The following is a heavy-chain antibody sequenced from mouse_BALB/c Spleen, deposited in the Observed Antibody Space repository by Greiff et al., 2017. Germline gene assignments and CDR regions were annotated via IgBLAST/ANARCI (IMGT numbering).Heavy chain of an antibody. CDR3: EKKRELSYYYDMDY. J-gene: IGHJ4*01. CDR2: IYPGDGDT. D-gene: IGHD1-1*01. CDR1: GSAFSSYW. Sequence: VKIQQSGAELVRPGASVKISCKASGSAFSSYWMNWVKQRPGQGLEWIGQIYPGDGDTNYNRKVKGKATLTADKSSSTGYMQLSSLTSEDSADYFCEKKRELSYYYDMDYWGQGTSVTVSS. V-gene: IGHV1-80*01.